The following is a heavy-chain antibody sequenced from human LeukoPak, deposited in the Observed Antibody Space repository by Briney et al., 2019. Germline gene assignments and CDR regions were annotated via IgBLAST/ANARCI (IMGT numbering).Heavy chain of an antibody. V-gene: IGHV4-59*01. CDR2: IYYSGST. CDR3: ARAHSSSLPFDY. D-gene: IGHD6-13*01. Sequence: SETLSLTCTVSGGSISSYYWSWLRQPPGKGLEWIGYIYYSGSTNYNPSLKSRVTISVDTSKNQFSLKLSSVTAAHTAVYYCARAHSSSLPFDYWGPGTLVTVSS. CDR1: GGSISSYY. J-gene: IGHJ4*02.